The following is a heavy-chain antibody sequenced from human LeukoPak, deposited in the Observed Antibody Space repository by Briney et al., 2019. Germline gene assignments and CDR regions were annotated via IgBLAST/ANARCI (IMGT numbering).Heavy chain of an antibody. V-gene: IGHV3-30*04. CDR3: ARFRTWGDKAFDY. CDR2: ISFDGSNQ. D-gene: IGHD2-21*02. J-gene: IGHJ4*02. Sequence: PGGSLRLSCAASGFTYNTYPMHWVRQAPGKGPEWVASISFDGSNQYDADSVKGRFTISRDSAKNSLYLQMNSLRAEDTAVYYCARFRTWGDKAFDYWGQGTLVTVSS. CDR1: GFTYNTYP.